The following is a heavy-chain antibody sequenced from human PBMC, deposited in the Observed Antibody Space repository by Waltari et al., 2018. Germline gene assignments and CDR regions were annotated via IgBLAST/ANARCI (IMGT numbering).Heavy chain of an antibody. CDR3: AKGGDSGSYGFFDF. CDR1: GFTFRSNA. Sequence: EVQLLESGGGLVQPGGTLRLSCEASGFTFRSNAMTWVRQAPGKGLEWVSMIYSGGNTYYADSVKGRFTVSRDNSKNTLYLQMNSLRGEDTAVYYCAKGGDSGSYGFFDFWGQGTLVSVSS. J-gene: IGHJ4*02. D-gene: IGHD1-26*01. CDR2: MIYSGGNT. V-gene: IGHV3-23*03.